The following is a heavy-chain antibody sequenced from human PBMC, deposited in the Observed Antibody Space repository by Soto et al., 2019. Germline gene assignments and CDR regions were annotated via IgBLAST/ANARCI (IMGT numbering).Heavy chain of an antibody. V-gene: IGHV4-30-4*01. J-gene: IGHJ4*02. CDR3: AREKIDSSGYYFYY. Sequence: QVQLQESGPGLVKPSQTLSLTCTVSGGSINSGNSYWSWIRQPPGKGLEWIGFIYYRGSTYYNPTLQSRVAMSIDTSKNQFSLKLSSVTAADTAVYYCAREKIDSSGYYFYYWGQGTLATVSS. CDR2: IYYRGST. CDR1: GGSINSGNSY. D-gene: IGHD3-22*01.